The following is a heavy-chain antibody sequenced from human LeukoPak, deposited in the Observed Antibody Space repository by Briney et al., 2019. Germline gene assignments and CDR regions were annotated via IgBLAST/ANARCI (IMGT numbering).Heavy chain of an antibody. CDR1: GYTFTSYY. V-gene: IGHV1-46*01. CDR2: INPSGRST. CDR3: ARGGIAAAGTEWEAYYYYGMDV. D-gene: IGHD6-13*01. J-gene: IGHJ6*02. Sequence: ASVKVSCKASGYTFTSYYMHWVRQAPGQGLEWMGIINPSGRSTSYAQKFQGRVTMTRDTSTSTVYMELSSLRSEDTAVYYCARGGIAAAGTEWEAYYYYGMDVWGQGTTVTVSS.